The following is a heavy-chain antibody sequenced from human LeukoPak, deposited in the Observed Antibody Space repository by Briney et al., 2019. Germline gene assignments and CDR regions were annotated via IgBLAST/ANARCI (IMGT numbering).Heavy chain of an antibody. D-gene: IGHD3-22*01. CDR3: ARDPAYYYDSSGYYG. CDR2: IYYSGST. V-gene: IGHV4-39*07. Sequence: SETLSLTCTVSGGSISSSSYYWGWIRQPPGKGLEWIGSIYYSGSTYYNPSLKSRVTISVDTSKNQFSLKLSSVTAADTAVYYCARDPAYYYDSSGYYGWGQGTLVTVSS. J-gene: IGHJ4*02. CDR1: GGSISSSSYY.